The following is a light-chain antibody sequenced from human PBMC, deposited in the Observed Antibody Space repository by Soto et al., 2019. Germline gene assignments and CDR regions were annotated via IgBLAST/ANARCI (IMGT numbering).Light chain of an antibody. CDR1: SGHSNYA. CDR3: QTCGRDIDVI. J-gene: IGLJ2*01. V-gene: IGLV4-69*02. Sequence: QLVLTQSPSASASLGTSVKLTCTLSSGHSNYAIAWHQQQPNKGPRYLMRLNSDGSHNKGDGIPERFSGSSSGAERYLTISSLQSEDEADYYCQTCGRDIDVIFGGGTKLTVL. CDR2: LNSDGSH.